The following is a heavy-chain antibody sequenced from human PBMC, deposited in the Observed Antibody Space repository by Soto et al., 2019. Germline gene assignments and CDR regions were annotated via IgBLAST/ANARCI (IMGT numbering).Heavy chain of an antibody. V-gene: IGHV3-23*01. Sequence: GGSLRLSCAASGCTFSSYAMSWVRQAPGKGLEWVSAISGSGGSTYYADSVKGRFTISRGNSKNTLYLQMNSLRAEDTAVYYCAKGGYYDILTGYSLYNWFDPWGQGTLVTVSS. D-gene: IGHD3-9*01. CDR3: AKGGYYDILTGYSLYNWFDP. CDR1: GCTFSSYA. CDR2: ISGSGGST. J-gene: IGHJ5*02.